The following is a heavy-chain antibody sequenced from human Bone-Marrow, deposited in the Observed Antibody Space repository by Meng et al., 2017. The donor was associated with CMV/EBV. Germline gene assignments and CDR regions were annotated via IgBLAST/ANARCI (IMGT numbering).Heavy chain of an antibody. V-gene: IGHV1-2*02. CDR3: ARHKYQLRHGDAFDI. CDR2: INPNSGGT. CDR1: GYTFTGYY. D-gene: IGHD2-2*01. J-gene: IGHJ3*02. Sequence: ASVKVSCKASGYTFTGYYMHWVRQAPGQGLEWMGWINPNSGGTNYAQKFQGRVTMTRDTSISTAYMELSRLRSDDTAVYYCARHKYQLRHGDAFDIWGQGTMVTVSS.